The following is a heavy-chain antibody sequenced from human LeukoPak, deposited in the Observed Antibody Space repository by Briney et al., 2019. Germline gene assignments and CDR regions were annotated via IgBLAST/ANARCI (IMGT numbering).Heavy chain of an antibody. D-gene: IGHD4-17*01. CDR2: IYYSGST. CDR3: ATSTVTTNLYWYFDL. CDR1: GGSFSSSSYY. Sequence: PSETLSLTCTVPGGSFSSSSYYWSWIRQPPGKGLEWIGYIYYSGSTNYNPSLKSRVTMSVDTSKNQFSLKLSSVTAADTAVYYCATSTVTTNLYWYFDLWGRGTLVTVSS. J-gene: IGHJ2*01. V-gene: IGHV4-61*01.